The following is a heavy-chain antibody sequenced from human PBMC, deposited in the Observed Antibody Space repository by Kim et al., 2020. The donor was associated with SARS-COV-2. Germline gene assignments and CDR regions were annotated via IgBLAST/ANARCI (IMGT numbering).Heavy chain of an antibody. J-gene: IGHJ3*02. CDR3: ARDLEDFWSGYYPTPGAFDI. D-gene: IGHD3-3*01. CDR1: GGSVSSGSYY. V-gene: IGHV4-61*01. Sequence: SQTLSLTCTVSGGSVSSGSYYWSWIRQPPGKGLEWIGYIYYSGSTNYNPSLKSRVTISVDTSKNQFSLKLSSVTAADTAVYYCARDLEDFWSGYYPTPGAFDIWGQGTMVTVSS. CDR2: IYYSGST.